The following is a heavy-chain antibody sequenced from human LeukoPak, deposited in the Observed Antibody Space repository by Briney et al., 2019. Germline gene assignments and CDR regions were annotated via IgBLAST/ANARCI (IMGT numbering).Heavy chain of an antibody. D-gene: IGHD6-6*01. CDR1: GGSFSGYY. V-gene: IGHV4-34*01. J-gene: IGHJ4*02. Sequence: SETLSLTCAVYGGSFSGYYWGWIRQPPGKGLEWIGEINHSGSTNYNPSLKSRVTISVDTSKNQFSLKLSSVTAADTAVYYCARGHYSSSQYYFDYWGQGTLVTVSS. CDR3: ARGHYSSSQYYFDY. CDR2: INHSGST.